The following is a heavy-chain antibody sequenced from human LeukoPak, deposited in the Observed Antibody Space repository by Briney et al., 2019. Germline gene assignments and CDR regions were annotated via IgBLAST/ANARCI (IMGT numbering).Heavy chain of an antibody. J-gene: IGHJ3*02. CDR3: ARIVASAFDI. D-gene: IGHD5-12*01. CDR2: IYYSGST. V-gene: IGHV4-61*08. CDR1: GASIGSDEYY. Sequence: SETLSLTCTVSGASIGSDEYYWSWIRQPPGKGLEWIGYIYYSGSTNYNPSLKSRVTISVDTSKNQFSLKLSSVTAADTAVYYCARIVASAFDIWGQGTMVTVSS.